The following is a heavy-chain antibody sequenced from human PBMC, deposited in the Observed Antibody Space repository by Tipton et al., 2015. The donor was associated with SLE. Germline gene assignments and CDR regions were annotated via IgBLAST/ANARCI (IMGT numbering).Heavy chain of an antibody. CDR2: ISPTVST. V-gene: IGHV4-61*02. Sequence: TLSLTCAVFGDSISSGYYWTWIRQPAGKGLEWIGRISPTVSTNYNPSLKSRVTMSLDTSKNHFSLKLRSVTAADTAVYYCARDALGVAARWFDPWGPGTLVTVSS. J-gene: IGHJ5*02. CDR3: ARDALGVAARWFDP. D-gene: IGHD6-19*01. CDR1: GDSISSGYY.